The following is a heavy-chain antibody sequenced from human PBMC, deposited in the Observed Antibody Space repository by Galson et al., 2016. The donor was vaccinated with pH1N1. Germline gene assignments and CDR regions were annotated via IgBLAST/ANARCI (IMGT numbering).Heavy chain of an antibody. Sequence: PALVKPTQTLTLTCTFSGFSLSTSGMCVSWIRQPPGKALEWLALIDWDDNKYYSTSLKTRLTISKDTSKNQVVLTMTNMDPVDTATYYCARNLYGDSSHYFDYWGQGTLVTVSS. D-gene: IGHD4-17*01. J-gene: IGHJ4*02. V-gene: IGHV2-70*01. CDR1: GFSLSTSGMC. CDR3: ARNLYGDSSHYFDY. CDR2: IDWDDNK.